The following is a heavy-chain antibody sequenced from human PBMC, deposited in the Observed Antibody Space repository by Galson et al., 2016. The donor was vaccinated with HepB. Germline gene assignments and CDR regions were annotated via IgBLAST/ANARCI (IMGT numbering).Heavy chain of an antibody. V-gene: IGHV4-38-2*02. CDR3: ARDSETDAGYYNGVDV. Sequence: SEPQSLTCTVTGSSIRTGYYWGWLRQSAGKGLEWIGSIYHSGTTYCKVSFKSRVTISVDTSKNQFSLKLRSVTAADTAVYYCARDSETDAGYYNGVDVWGQGATVTVSS. D-gene: IGHD6-13*01. CDR2: IYHSGTT. J-gene: IGHJ6*02. CDR1: GSSIRTGYY.